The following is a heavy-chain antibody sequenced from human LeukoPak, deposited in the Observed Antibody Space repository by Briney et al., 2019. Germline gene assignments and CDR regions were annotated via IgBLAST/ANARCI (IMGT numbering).Heavy chain of an antibody. Sequence: GGSLRLSCAASGFTFSSYSMNWGRQAPGKGREWVSFISSRSSTIYYADSVKGLFTISRDNAKNSLYLQMNSLGAEDTAVYYCARDRGGSYSAIDYWGQGTLVTVSS. J-gene: IGHJ4*02. D-gene: IGHD1-26*01. CDR3: ARDRGGSYSAIDY. CDR1: GFTFSSYS. V-gene: IGHV3-48*04. CDR2: ISSRSSTI.